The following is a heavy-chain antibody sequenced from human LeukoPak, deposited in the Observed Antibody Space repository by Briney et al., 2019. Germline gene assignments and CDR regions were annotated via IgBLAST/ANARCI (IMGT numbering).Heavy chain of an antibody. J-gene: IGHJ5*02. CDR3: AKLGIVVVVAATTWFDP. CDR1: GFTFSSYA. Sequence: GGSLRLSCAASGFTFSSYAMSWVRQAPGKGLERVSAISGSGGSTYYADSVKGRFTISRDNSKNTLYLQMNSLRAEDTAVYYCAKLGIVVVVAATTWFDPWGQGTLVTVSS. D-gene: IGHD2-15*01. V-gene: IGHV3-23*01. CDR2: ISGSGGST.